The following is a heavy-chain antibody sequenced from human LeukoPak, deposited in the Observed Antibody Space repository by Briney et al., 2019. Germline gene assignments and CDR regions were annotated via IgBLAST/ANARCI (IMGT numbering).Heavy chain of an antibody. CDR1: GFTFSSYA. CDR3: ARGYSSSWYGGGGDY. Sequence: GGSLRLSCAASGFTFSSYAMSWVRQAPGKGLEWVSALTGSGYSTYYADSVKGRFTISRDNSKNTLYLQMNSLRAEDTAVYYCARGYSSSWYGGGGDYWGQGTLVTVSS. D-gene: IGHD6-13*01. V-gene: IGHV3-23*01. CDR2: LTGSGYST. J-gene: IGHJ4*02.